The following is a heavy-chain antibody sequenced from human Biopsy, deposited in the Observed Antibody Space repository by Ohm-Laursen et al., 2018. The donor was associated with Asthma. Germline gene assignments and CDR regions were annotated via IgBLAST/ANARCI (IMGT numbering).Heavy chain of an antibody. V-gene: IGHV4-39*01. Sequence: SDTLSLTCTVSGGSMTPTSHYWDWIRQAPGKGLEWIGYISSGGKTSYKPSLKNRVTISRNTSKNQFPLRLTSVTAADTAVYFCARRITIFGVVQKDHGMDAWGQGTTVIVSS. CDR2: ISSGGKT. CDR1: GGSMTPTSHY. D-gene: IGHD3-3*01. J-gene: IGHJ6*02. CDR3: ARRITIFGVVQKDHGMDA.